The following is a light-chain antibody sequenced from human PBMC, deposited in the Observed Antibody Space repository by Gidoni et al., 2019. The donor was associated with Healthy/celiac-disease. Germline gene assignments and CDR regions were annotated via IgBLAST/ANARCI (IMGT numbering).Light chain of an antibody. CDR2: DAS. Sequence: EIVLTQSPATLYLSPGERATLSCSASQSVSSYLAWYQQKPGQAPRLLIYDASNRATGIPSRFSGSGSGTDFTLSISSLEPEDFAVYYCQQRSNWPSLTFGGGTKVEIK. J-gene: IGKJ4*01. CDR1: QSVSSY. V-gene: IGKV3-11*01. CDR3: QQRSNWPSLT.